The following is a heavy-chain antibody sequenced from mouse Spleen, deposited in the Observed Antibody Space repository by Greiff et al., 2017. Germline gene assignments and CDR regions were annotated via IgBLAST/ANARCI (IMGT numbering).Heavy chain of an antibody. CDR3: ARTAYYGVFDY. V-gene: IGHV5-4*03. D-gene: IGHD1-2*01. J-gene: IGHJ2*01. Sequence: EVMLVESGGGLVKPGGSLKLSCAASGFTFSSYAMSWVRQTPEKRLEWVATISDGGSYTYYPDNVKGRFTISRDNAKNNLYLQMSHLKSEDTATYYCARTAYYGVFDYWGQGTTLTVSS. CDR1: GFTFSSYA. CDR2: ISDGGSYT.